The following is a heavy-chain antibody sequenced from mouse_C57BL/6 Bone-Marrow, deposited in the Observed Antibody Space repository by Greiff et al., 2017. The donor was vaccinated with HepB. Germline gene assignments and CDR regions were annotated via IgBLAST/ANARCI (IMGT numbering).Heavy chain of an antibody. CDR1: GFSLTSYG. CDR2: IWNGGST. J-gene: IGHJ4*01. V-gene: IGHV2-2*01. CDR3: ASLILAMDY. Sequence: QVQLKQSGPGLVQPSQSLSITCTVSGFSLTSYGVHWVRQSPGKGLEWLGVIWNGGSTDYNAAFISRLSISKDNSKSQVFFKMNSLQADDKAIYYCASLILAMDYWGQGTSVTVSS.